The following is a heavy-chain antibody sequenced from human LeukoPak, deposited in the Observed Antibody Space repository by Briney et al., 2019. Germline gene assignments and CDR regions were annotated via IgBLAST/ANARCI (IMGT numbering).Heavy chain of an antibody. J-gene: IGHJ4*02. Sequence: GGSLRLSCAASEFTFSGYWMSWVRQAPGKGLEWVANIKQDGSEKYYVDSVKGRFTISRDNAKNSLYLQMNNLRAEDTAVYYCATWSDYGDFYWGQATLVTVSS. CDR1: EFTFSGYW. V-gene: IGHV3-7*01. CDR2: IKQDGSEK. CDR3: ATWSDYGDFY. D-gene: IGHD4-17*01.